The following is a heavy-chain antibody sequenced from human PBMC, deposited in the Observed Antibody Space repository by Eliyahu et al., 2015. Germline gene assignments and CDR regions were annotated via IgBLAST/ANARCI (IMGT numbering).Heavy chain of an antibody. CDR3: ARLRRRGARGSYGLDY. D-gene: IGHD1-26*01. J-gene: IGHJ4*02. CDR1: GGSFSGYY. CDR2: INHSGST. Sequence: QVQLQQWGAGLLKPSETLSLTCAVYGGSFSGYYWSWIRQPPGKGLEWIGEINHSGSTHYNPSLKSRVTISVDTSKNQFSLKLSSVTAADTAVYYCARLRRRGARGSYGLDYWGQGTLVTVSS. V-gene: IGHV4-34*01.